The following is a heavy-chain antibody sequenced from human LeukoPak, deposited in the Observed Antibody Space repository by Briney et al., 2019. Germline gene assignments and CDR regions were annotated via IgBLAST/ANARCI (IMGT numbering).Heavy chain of an antibody. V-gene: IGHV1-18*01. D-gene: IGHD3-22*01. Sequence: RASVKVSCKASGYTFTSLGISWVRQAPGQGLKWMGWISTYNGNTKYAQNFQGRVTLTTDTSTSTAYMELRSLRSDDTAVYYCARDISGFNWFDPWGQGTLVTVSS. J-gene: IGHJ5*02. CDR3: ARDISGFNWFDP. CDR1: GYTFTSLG. CDR2: ISTYNGNT.